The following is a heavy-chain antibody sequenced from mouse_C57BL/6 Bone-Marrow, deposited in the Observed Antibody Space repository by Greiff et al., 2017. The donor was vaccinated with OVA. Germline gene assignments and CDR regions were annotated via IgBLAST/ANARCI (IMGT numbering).Heavy chain of an antibody. CDR1: GYTFTDYY. V-gene: IGHV1-75*01. J-gene: IGHJ4*01. Sequence: VKLVESGPELVKPGASVKISCKASGYTFTDYYINWVKQRPGQGLEWIGWIFPGSGSTYYNEKFKGKATLTVDKSSSTAYMLLSSLTSEDSAVYVCSYYGSSTRDAMDYWGQGTSVTVSS. CDR3: SYYGSSTRDAMDY. CDR2: IFPGSGST. D-gene: IGHD1-1*01.